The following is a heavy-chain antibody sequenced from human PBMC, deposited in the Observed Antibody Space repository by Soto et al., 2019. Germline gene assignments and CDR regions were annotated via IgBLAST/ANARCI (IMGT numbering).Heavy chain of an antibody. CDR3: ARRPLFFSGWHDY. CDR2: IYYSGST. D-gene: IGHD6-19*01. J-gene: IGHJ4*02. Sequence: TSETLSLTCTVSGGSISSSSYYWGWIRQPPGKGLEWIGSIYYSGSTYYNPSLKSRVTISVDTSKNQFSLKLSSVTAADTAVYYCARRPLFFSGWHDYWGQGTLVTVSS. V-gene: IGHV4-39*01. CDR1: GGSISSSSYY.